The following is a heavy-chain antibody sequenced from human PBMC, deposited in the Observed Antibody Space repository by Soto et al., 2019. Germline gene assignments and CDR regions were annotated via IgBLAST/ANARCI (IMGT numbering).Heavy chain of an antibody. CDR1: GYTFRNFG. CDR2: ISAYNANA. Sequence: GASVKVSCKASGYTFRNFGISWVRQAPGQGLEWMGWISAYNANANYAQKFQGRLTMTADTSTSTAYMELRSLRSDDMAVYYCARENSYFDYWGQEPWSPSPQ. J-gene: IGHJ4*01. V-gene: IGHV1-18*03. CDR3: ARENSYFDY.